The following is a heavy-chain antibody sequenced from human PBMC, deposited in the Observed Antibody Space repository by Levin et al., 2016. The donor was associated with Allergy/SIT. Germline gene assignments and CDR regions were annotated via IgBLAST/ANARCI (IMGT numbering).Heavy chain of an antibody. Sequence: VRQMPGKGLEWIGEIYHSGSTNYNPSLKSRVTISVDKSKNQFSLKLSSVTAADTAVYYCARVVVYQTYYYYGMDVWGQGTTVTVSS. V-gene: IGHV4-4*02. CDR3: ARVVVYQTYYYYGMDV. J-gene: IGHJ6*02. D-gene: IGHD6-6*01. CDR2: IYHSGST.